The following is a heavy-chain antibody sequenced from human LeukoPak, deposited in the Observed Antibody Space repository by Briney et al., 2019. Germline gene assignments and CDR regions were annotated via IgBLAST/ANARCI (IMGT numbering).Heavy chain of an antibody. CDR1: GGSFSGYY. CDR2: INHSGST. CDR3: ARVVRGAPYQLLLVSWLQRGWFDP. V-gene: IGHV4-34*01. J-gene: IGHJ5*02. D-gene: IGHD2-2*01. Sequence: SETLSLTCAVYGGSFSGYYWSWIRQPPGKGLEWIGEINHSGSTNYNPSLKSRVTISVDTSKNQFSLKLSSVTAADTAVYYCARVVRGAPYQLLLVSWLQRGWFDPWGQGTLVTVSS.